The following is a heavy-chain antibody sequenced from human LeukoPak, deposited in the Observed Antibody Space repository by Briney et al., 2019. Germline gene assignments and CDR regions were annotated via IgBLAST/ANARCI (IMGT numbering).Heavy chain of an antibody. CDR2: IYYSGTT. Sequence: PSETLSLTCTVSGGSISSSSYDWGWIRQPPGKGLEWIGSIYYSGTTYYNPSLKSRVTISVDTSKTQFSLKLSSVTAADTAVYYCARNGRSSSAPPWDYWGQGTLVTVSS. CDR3: ARNGRSSSAPPWDY. D-gene: IGHD6-13*01. V-gene: IGHV4-39*01. J-gene: IGHJ4*02. CDR1: GGSISSSSYD.